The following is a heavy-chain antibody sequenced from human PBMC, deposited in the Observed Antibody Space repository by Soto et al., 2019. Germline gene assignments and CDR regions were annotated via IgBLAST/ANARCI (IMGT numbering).Heavy chain of an antibody. V-gene: IGHV3-23*01. CDR2: ISGGGGST. Sequence: EVQLLESGGGLVQPGGSLRLSGEAFGSPFSPLALNWVRQAPGRGLEWVSEISGGGGSTYYEDSVKGRVTISRDNSKNTLYLQMNSLRAEDTAVYYCAKVSLGALTFTDYYYYGLDVWGQGTTVTVSS. D-gene: IGHD1-26*01. CDR3: AKVSLGALTFTDYYYYGLDV. CDR1: GSPFSPLA. J-gene: IGHJ6*02.